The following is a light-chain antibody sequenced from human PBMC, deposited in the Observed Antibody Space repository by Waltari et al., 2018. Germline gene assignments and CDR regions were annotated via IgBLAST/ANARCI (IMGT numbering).Light chain of an antibody. V-gene: IGKV1-9*01. J-gene: IGKJ1*01. CDR1: QGISNF. Sequence: IQLTQSPSSLSASVGDRVTITCRASQGISNFLAWYQKKPGKAPNLLIYAASTLQSGVPSRFSGSGSGTDFTLTISSLQPEYFATYYCQLLNSSQWTFGQGTKVEIK. CDR3: QLLNSSQWT. CDR2: AAS.